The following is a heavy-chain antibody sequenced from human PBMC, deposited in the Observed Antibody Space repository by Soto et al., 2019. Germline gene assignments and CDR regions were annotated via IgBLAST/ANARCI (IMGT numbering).Heavy chain of an antibody. J-gene: IGHJ4*02. CDR1: GFSLSTSGVG. Sequence: QITLKASGPTLVKPTQTLTLTCTFSGFSLSTSGVGVGWLRQPPGKALEWLALIYWDDDKRYSPSLKSRLTITKDTSKNPVVLTMTNMDPVDTATYYCALDPSSTRCYRCVYFDYWGQGTLVTVSS. D-gene: IGHD2-2*02. V-gene: IGHV2-5*02. CDR3: ALDPSSTRCYRCVYFDY. CDR2: IYWDDDK.